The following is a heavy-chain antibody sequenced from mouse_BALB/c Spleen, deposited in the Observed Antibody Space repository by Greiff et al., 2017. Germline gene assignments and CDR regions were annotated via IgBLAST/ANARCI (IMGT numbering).Heavy chain of an antibody. CDR2: ILPGSGST. J-gene: IGHJ4*01. CDR3: ARWRAMDY. V-gene: IGHV1-9*01. CDR1: GYTFSSYW. Sequence: QVQLQQPGAELVRPGASVKLSCKATGYTFSSYWIEWVKQRPGHGLEWIGEILPGSGSTNYNEKFKGKATFTADTSSNTAYMQLSSLTSEDSAVYYCARWRAMDYWGQGTSVTVSS.